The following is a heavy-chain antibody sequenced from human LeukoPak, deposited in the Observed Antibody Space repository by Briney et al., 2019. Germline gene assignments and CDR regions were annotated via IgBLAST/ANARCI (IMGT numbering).Heavy chain of an antibody. D-gene: IGHD2-2*01. V-gene: IGHV3-23*01. CDR1: GFTFSNYA. CDR3: ALCRLPFYGMDV. J-gene: IGHJ6*02. Sequence: PGGSLRLSCAASGFTFSNYAMSWVRQAPGKGLEWVSTISGSGSSTYYADSVKGRFTISRDNSKNTLYLQMNGLRAEDTAVYSCALCRLPFYGMDVWGQGTTVTVSS. CDR2: ISGSGSST.